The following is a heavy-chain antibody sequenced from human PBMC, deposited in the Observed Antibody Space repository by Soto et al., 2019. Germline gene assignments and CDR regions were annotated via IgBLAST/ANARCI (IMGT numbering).Heavy chain of an antibody. CDR2: INHSGST. CDR3: ARVSRFIVVVVAGAGAGYFDY. D-gene: IGHD2-15*01. Sequence: SETLSLTCAVYGGSFSGYYWSWIRQPPGKGLEWIGEINHSGSTNYNPSLKSRVTISVDTSKNQFSLKLSSVTAADTAVYYCARVSRFIVVVVAGAGAGYFDYWGQGTLVTVSS. J-gene: IGHJ4*02. CDR1: GGSFSGYY. V-gene: IGHV4-34*01.